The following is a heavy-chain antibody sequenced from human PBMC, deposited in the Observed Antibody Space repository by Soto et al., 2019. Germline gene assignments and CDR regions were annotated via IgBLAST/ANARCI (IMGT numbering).Heavy chain of an antibody. CDR3: AREVGGYSYGYLDY. V-gene: IGHV3-7*01. CDR2: IKQDGSEK. J-gene: IGHJ4*02. Sequence: GESLKISCAASGFTFSSYWMSWVRQAPGKGLEWVANIKQDGSEKYYVDSVKGRFTISRDNAKNSLYLQMNSLRAEDTAVYYCAREVGGYSYGYLDYWGQGTLVTVSS. CDR1: GFTFSSYW. D-gene: IGHD5-18*01.